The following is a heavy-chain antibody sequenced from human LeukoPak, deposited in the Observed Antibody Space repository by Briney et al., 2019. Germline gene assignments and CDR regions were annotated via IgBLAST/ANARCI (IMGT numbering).Heavy chain of an antibody. J-gene: IGHJ3*02. D-gene: IGHD6-13*01. CDR3: ARDSIAAARAHAFDI. V-gene: IGHV4-59*01. Sequence: SETLSLTCTVSGGSISSYYWSWIRQPPGQGLEWIGYIYYSGSTNYNPSLKSRVTISVDTSKNQFSLKLSSVTAADTAVYYCARDSIAAARAHAFDIWGQGTMVTVSS. CDR1: GGSISSYY. CDR2: IYYSGST.